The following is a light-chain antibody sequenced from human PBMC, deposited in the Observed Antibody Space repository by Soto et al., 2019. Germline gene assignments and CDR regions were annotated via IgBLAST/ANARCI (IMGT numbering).Light chain of an antibody. CDR2: EVS. CDR1: SSDVGNYNL. CDR3: SSYSSTSTPWV. J-gene: IGLJ3*02. Sequence: QSALTQPAAVSGSPGQSITISCTGTSSDVGNYNLVSWYQQYPGKAPKLMIYEVSSRPSGVSNRFSGSKSGNTASLTISGLQAEDEADYYCSSYSSTSTPWVFGGGTKLTVL. V-gene: IGLV2-14*02.